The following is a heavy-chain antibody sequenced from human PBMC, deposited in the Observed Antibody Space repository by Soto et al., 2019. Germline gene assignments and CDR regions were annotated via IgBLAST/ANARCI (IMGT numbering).Heavy chain of an antibody. D-gene: IGHD2-2*01. Sequence: SETLSLTCTVSGGSISSSSYYWGWIRQPPGKGLEWIGSIYYSGSTYYNPSLKSRVTISVDTSKNQFSLKLSSVTAADTAVYYCARQLSCSSTSCLRTYYYGMDVWGQGTTVTVSS. CDR1: GGSISSSSYY. CDR2: IYYSGST. V-gene: IGHV4-39*01. J-gene: IGHJ6*02. CDR3: ARQLSCSSTSCLRTYYYGMDV.